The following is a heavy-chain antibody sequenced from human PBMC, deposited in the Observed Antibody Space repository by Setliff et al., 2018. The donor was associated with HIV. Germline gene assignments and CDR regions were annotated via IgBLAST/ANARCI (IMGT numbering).Heavy chain of an antibody. Sequence: GGSLRLSCAASGFTFSSAWMGWVRQAPAKGLEWVANISPDGSATYYVDSVKGRFTISRDNAKNSVYLQMNDLRAEDTAVYYCAKDWGSRLSYSFYYMDVWGKGTTVTVSS. CDR2: ISPDGSAT. CDR1: GFTFSSAW. D-gene: IGHD3-16*01. J-gene: IGHJ6*03. V-gene: IGHV3-7*01. CDR3: AKDWGSRLSYSFYYMDV.